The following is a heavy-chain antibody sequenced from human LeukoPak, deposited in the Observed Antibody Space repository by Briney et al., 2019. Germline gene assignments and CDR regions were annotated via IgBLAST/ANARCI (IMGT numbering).Heavy chain of an antibody. J-gene: IGHJ6*02. Sequence: GGSLRLSCAASGFTFSSYAMNWVRQAPGRGLEWLSSISTGTSHTYYVDSVKGRFTISRDNAKNTLYLQMNSLRAEDTAVYYCARVRSGSSAGNYGMDVWGQGTTVTVSS. D-gene: IGHD1-26*01. V-gene: IGHV3-21*01. CDR1: GFTFSSYA. CDR2: ISTGTSHT. CDR3: ARVRSGSSAGNYGMDV.